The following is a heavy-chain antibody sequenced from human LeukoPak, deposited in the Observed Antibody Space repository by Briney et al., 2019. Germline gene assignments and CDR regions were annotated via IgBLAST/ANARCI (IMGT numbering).Heavy chain of an antibody. CDR1: GFTFSSYS. J-gene: IGHJ6*03. D-gene: IGHD1-14*01. V-gene: IGHV3-21*01. Sequence: GGSLRLSCAASGFTFSSYSMNWVRQAPGKGLEWVSSISSSSSYIYYADSVKGRFTISRDNAKNSLYLQMNSLRAEDTAVYYCARVPTGFIQGEYYDYNYMDVWGKGTTVTVSS. CDR2: ISSSSSYI. CDR3: ARVPTGFIQGEYYDYNYMDV.